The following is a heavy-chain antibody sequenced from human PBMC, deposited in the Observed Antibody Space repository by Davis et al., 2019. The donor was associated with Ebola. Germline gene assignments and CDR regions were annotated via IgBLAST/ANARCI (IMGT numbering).Heavy chain of an antibody. CDR3: TTALRWWY. CDR1: GFTFSNAW. Sequence: GESLKISCAASGFTFSNAWMNWVRQAPGKGLEWVGRIISKTDGGTTDYAAHVKGRFTISRDDSKNTLYLQMNSLKTEDTAVYYCTTALRWWYWGQGTLVTVSS. CDR2: IISKTDGGTT. J-gene: IGHJ4*02. V-gene: IGHV3-15*07. D-gene: IGHD4-23*01.